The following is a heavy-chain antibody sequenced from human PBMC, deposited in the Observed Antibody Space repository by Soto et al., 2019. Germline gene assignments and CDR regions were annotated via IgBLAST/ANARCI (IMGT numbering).Heavy chain of an antibody. V-gene: IGHV3-21*01. D-gene: IGHD6-13*01. CDR2: ISSSSSYI. CDR1: GFTFSSYS. CDR3: ARDSGPYSSPVPDI. J-gene: IGHJ3*02. Sequence: GGSLRLSCAASGFTFSSYSMNWVRQAPGKGLEWVSSISSSSSYIYYADSVKGRFTISRDNAKNSLYLQMNSLRAEDTAVYYCARDSGPYSSPVPDIWGQGTMVTVSS.